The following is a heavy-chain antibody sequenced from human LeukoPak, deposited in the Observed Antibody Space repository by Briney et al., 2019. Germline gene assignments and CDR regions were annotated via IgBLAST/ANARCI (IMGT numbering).Heavy chain of an antibody. V-gene: IGHV4-34*01. CDR3: ARAQALAAAGTGFDY. J-gene: IGHJ4*02. CDR2: INHSGST. D-gene: IGHD6-13*01. Sequence: SETLSLTCAVYGGSFSGYYWSWIRQPPGKGLEWIGEINHSGSTNYNPPLKSRVTISVDTSKNQFSLKLSSVTAADTAVYYCARAQALAAAGTGFDYWGQGTLVTVSS. CDR1: GGSFSGYY.